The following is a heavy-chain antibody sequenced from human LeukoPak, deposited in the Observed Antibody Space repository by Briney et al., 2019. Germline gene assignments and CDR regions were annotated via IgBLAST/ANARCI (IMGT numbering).Heavy chain of an antibody. CDR3: ARRGPLAAAENYYYYGMDV. Sequence: PSETLSLTCTVSGGSISSYYWSWIRQPPGKGLEWIGYIYYSGSTNYNPSLKSRVTISVDTSKNQFSLKLSSVTAADTAVYYCARRGPLAAAENYYYYGMDVWGQGTTVTVSS. CDR1: GGSISSYY. V-gene: IGHV4-59*08. D-gene: IGHD6-13*01. J-gene: IGHJ6*02. CDR2: IYYSGST.